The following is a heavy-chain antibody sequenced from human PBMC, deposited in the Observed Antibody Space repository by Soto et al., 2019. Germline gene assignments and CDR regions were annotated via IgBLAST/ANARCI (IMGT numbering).Heavy chain of an antibody. Sequence: QVQLVQSGAEVKKPGASVKVSCKASGYTFTSYDINWVRQATGQGLEWMGWMNPNSGNTGYAQKFQGRVTMTRNTSISTAYMEVSSLRSEDTAVYYCARERSNYATVRFDPWGQGTLVTVSS. D-gene: IGHD4-4*01. V-gene: IGHV1-8*01. J-gene: IGHJ5*02. CDR1: GYTFTSYD. CDR2: MNPNSGNT. CDR3: ARERSNYATVRFDP.